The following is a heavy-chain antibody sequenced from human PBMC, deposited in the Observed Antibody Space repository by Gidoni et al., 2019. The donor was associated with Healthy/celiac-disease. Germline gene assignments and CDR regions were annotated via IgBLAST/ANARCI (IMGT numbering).Heavy chain of an antibody. V-gene: IGHV4-39*01. CDR3: ASLGFLEWLPSPNYYYGMDV. CDR1: GGSISSRSYY. CDR2: IYYSGST. Sequence: QLQLQESGPGLVKPSETLSLTCTVSGGSISSRSYYWGWIRQPPGKGLEWIGSIYYSGSTYYNPSLKSRVTISVDTSKNQFSLKLSSVTAADTAVYYCASLGFLEWLPSPNYYYGMDVWGQGTTVTVSS. J-gene: IGHJ6*02. D-gene: IGHD3-3*01.